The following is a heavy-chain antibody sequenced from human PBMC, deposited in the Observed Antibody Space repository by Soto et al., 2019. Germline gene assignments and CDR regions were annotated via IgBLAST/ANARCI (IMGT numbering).Heavy chain of an antibody. CDR2: TNTGGTT. J-gene: IGHJ6*02. CDR3: AKGDGFILAV. Sequence: EVQVLATGGGLIQPGGALRLSCAASGFTVNSNYMSWVRQAPGEGLQWVSITNTGGTTYYSDSVKGRFTVSRDNSKHTLYLQMNSLRAEDTAVYYCAKGDGFILAVWGQGTMVSVSS. V-gene: IGHV3-53*02. CDR1: GFTVNSNY. D-gene: IGHD3-16*01.